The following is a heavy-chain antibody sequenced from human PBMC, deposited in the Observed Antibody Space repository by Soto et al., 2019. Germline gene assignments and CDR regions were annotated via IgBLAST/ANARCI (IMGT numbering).Heavy chain of an antibody. CDR1: GGSISSGGYS. CDR2: IYLSGST. D-gene: IGHD5-18*01. V-gene: IGHV4-30-2*01. Sequence: SETLSLTCAVSGGSISSGGYSWSWIRQPPGKGLEWIGYIYLSGSTYYNPSLKSRVTISVDRSKNQFSLKLSSVTAADTAVYYCARGTAMENYFDYWGQGTLVTVSS. J-gene: IGHJ4*02. CDR3: ARGTAMENYFDY.